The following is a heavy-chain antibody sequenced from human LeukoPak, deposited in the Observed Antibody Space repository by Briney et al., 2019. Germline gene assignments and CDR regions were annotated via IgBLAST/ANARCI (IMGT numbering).Heavy chain of an antibody. CDR2: INPNSGGT. CDR1: GYTFTGYY. Sequence: ASVKVSCKASGYTFTGYYMHWVRHAPGQELQWMGRINPNSGGTNYAQKFQGRGTKTRDTSNSTAYMGLSRLRSDDTGVYYCARDRRYSSGLIYFDFWGQGTLVSVSS. CDR3: ARDRRYSSGLIYFDF. J-gene: IGHJ4*02. D-gene: IGHD6-19*01. V-gene: IGHV1-2*05.